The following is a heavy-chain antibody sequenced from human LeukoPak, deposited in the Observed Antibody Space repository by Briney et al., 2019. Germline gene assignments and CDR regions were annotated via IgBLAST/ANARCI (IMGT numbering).Heavy chain of an antibody. CDR1: GGSISSYY. V-gene: IGHV4-59*01. CDR3: ARGLIAARLSY. J-gene: IGHJ4*02. Sequence: SETLSLTCTVSGGSISSYYWSWIRQPPGKGLEWIGYIYYSGSTNYNPSLKSRVTISVDTSKNQFSLKLSSVTAADTAVYYCARGLIAARLSYWGQGTLVTVSS. CDR2: IYYSGST. D-gene: IGHD6-6*01.